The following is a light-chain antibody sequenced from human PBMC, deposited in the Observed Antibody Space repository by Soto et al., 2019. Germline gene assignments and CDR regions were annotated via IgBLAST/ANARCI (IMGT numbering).Light chain of an antibody. CDR2: GAS. J-gene: IGKJ2*01. Sequence: EIVLTQSPVTLSLSPGERATLSCRASQRITSNFLAWFQQKAGLAPRLLIYGASTRASGVPDRFSGGGSGTDFVRTISRLEPEDFAVYYCQQYGRSPFTFGQGTKLQIK. V-gene: IGKV3-20*01. CDR1: QRITSNF. CDR3: QQYGRSPFT.